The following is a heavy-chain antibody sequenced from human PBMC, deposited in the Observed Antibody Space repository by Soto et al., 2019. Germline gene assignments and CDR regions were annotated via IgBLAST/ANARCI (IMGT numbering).Heavy chain of an antibody. CDR2: IYYSGST. Sequence: SETLSLTCTVSGGSISSGGYYWSWIRQHPGKGLEWIGYIYYSGSTYYNPSLKSRVTISVDTSKNQFSLKLSSVTAADTAVYYCARQLNTGGYYYYMDVWGKGTTVTVSS. V-gene: IGHV4-31*03. CDR3: ARQLNTGGYYYYMDV. J-gene: IGHJ6*03. D-gene: IGHD3-10*01. CDR1: GGSISSGGYY.